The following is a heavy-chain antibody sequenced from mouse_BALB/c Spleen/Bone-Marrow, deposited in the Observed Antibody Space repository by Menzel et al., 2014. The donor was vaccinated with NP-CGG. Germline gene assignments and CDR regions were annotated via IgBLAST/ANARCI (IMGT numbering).Heavy chain of an antibody. V-gene: IGHV1S29*02. CDR3: PRGGNGYDRYWSFDG. D-gene: IGHD2-2*01. Sequence: EVQIQQSGPELVKPGASVKISCKASGYTFTDYNMHWVKQRHGKSLERLGSIYPYNGGTGYNQKFKSKVALTVDNPSSTAYIESRCLTSEDCAVYYCPRGGNGYDRYWSFDGWGAWTTLTVS. J-gene: IGHJ1*01. CDR2: IYPYNGGT. CDR1: GYTFTDYN.